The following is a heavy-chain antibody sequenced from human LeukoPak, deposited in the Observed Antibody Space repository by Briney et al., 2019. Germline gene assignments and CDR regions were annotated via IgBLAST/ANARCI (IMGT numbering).Heavy chain of an antibody. CDR3: ARGLQWFGELNRYYYGMDV. Sequence: SETLSLTCTVSGGSISSYYWSWIRQPPGKGLEWIGYVYYSGSTNYNPSLKSRVTISVDTSKNQFSLKLSSVTAADTAVYYCARGLQWFGELNRYYYGMDVWGQGTTVTVSS. CDR2: VYYSGST. V-gene: IGHV4-59*01. D-gene: IGHD3-10*01. CDR1: GGSISSYY. J-gene: IGHJ6*02.